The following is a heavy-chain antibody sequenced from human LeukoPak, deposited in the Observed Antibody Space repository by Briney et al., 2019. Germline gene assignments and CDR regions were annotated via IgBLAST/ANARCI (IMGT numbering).Heavy chain of an antibody. CDR1: GLTFTSSA. D-gene: IGHD2-21*02. CDR3: ATSPCGGDCYLFDY. J-gene: IGHJ4*02. Sequence: SVKVSCKASGLTFTSSAVQWVRQARGQRLEWIGWIVVGSGNTNYAQKFQERVTITRDMSTSTAYMELSSLRSEDTAVYYCATSPCGGDCYLFDYWGQGTLVTVSS. V-gene: IGHV1-58*01. CDR2: IVVGSGNT.